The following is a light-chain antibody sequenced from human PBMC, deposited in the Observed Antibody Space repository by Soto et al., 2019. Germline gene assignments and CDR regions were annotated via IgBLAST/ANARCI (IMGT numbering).Light chain of an antibody. CDR1: SSNIGDDY. Sequence: QSVLTQPPSVSSAPGQKVTISCSGSSSNIGDDYVSWYQQFPGKAPRLLIYDDDKRPSGIPDRVSGSKSGTAATLEITGLQTGDEADYYCGTWDSSLSGGVFGGGTKVTVL. J-gene: IGLJ3*02. CDR2: DDD. CDR3: GTWDSSLSGGV. V-gene: IGLV1-51*01.